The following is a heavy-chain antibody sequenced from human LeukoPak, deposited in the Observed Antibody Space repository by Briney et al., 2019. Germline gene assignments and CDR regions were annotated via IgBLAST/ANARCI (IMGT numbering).Heavy chain of an antibody. CDR3: ARHAFFDSTGYYYYFDY. V-gene: IGHV4-38-2*01. J-gene: IGHJ4*02. CDR1: GYSFSIGYY. CDR2: VYHSGST. D-gene: IGHD3-22*01. Sequence: PSETLSLTCAVSGYSFSIGYYWGWIRQPPGKGLEWIGSVYHSGSTYYNPSLKSRVTLSMDTSKNQFSLKLNSATAADTAAYYCARHAFFDSTGYYYYFDYWGQGSLVTVSS.